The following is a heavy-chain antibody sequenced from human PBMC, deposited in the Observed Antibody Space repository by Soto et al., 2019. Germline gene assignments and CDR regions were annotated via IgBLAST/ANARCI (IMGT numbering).Heavy chain of an antibody. CDR1: GFTFSSYT. CDR2: IKQDGSEK. D-gene: IGHD5-18*01. J-gene: IGHJ5*02. V-gene: IGHV3-7*04. Sequence: PGGSLRLSCAASGFTFSSYTMHWVRQAPGKGLEWVANIKQDGSEKYYVDSVKGRFTISRDNAKNSLYLQMNSLRAEDTAVYYCARSRGYSYGYQGWFDPWGQGTLVTVSS. CDR3: ARSRGYSYGYQGWFDP.